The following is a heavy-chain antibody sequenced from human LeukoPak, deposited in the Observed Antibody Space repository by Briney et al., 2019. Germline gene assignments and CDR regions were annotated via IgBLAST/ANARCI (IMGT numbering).Heavy chain of an antibody. CDR2: INHSGST. V-gene: IGHV4-34*01. D-gene: IGHD2-2*01. CDR3: ANLGYCSSTSCYRDY. J-gene: IGHJ4*02. CDR1: GGSFSGYY. Sequence: SSETLSLTCAVYGGSFSGYYWSWIRQPPGKGLEWIGEINHSGSTNYNPSLKSRVTISVDTPKNQFSLKLSSVTAADTAVYYCANLGYCSSTSCYRDYWGQGTLVTVSS.